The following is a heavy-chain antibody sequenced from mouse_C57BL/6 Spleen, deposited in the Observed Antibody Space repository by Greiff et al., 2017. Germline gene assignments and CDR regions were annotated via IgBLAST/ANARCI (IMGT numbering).Heavy chain of an antibody. D-gene: IGHD4-1*01. CDR3: AKSGTLWYFDV. V-gene: IGHV2-5*01. Sequence: VKLQESGPGLVQPSQSLSITCTVSGFSLTSYGVHWVRQSPGKGLEWLGVIWRGGSTDYNAAFMSRLSITKDNSKSQVFFKMNSLQADDTAIYYCAKSGTLWYFDVWGTGTTVTVSS. CDR2: IWRGGST. J-gene: IGHJ1*03. CDR1: GFSLTSYG.